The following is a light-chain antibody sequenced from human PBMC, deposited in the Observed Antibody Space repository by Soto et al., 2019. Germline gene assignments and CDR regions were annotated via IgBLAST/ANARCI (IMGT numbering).Light chain of an antibody. CDR3: SSYTSSSIDYV. V-gene: IGLV2-14*01. CDR2: EVS. Sequence: QSALTQPASLSGSPGQSITISCTGTSSDVGSYNYVSWYQQHPGKAPKLMIYEVSNRPSGVSNRFSGSKSGNTASLTISGLQAEDEADYYCSSYTSSSIDYVFGTGTKLTVL. CDR1: SSDVGSYNY. J-gene: IGLJ1*01.